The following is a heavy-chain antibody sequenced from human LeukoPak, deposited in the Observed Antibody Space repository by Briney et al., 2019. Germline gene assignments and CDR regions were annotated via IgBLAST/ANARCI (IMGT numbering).Heavy chain of an antibody. V-gene: IGHV4-34*01. CDR3: ARDYDRLWVDY. Sequence: PSETLSLTCAVYGGSFSGYYWSWIRQPPGKGLEWIGEMNHSGSTNYNPSLKSRVTISVDTSKNQFSLKLSSVTAADTAVYYCARDYDRLWVDYWGQGTLVTVSS. CDR2: MNHSGST. CDR1: GGSFSGYY. J-gene: IGHJ4*02. D-gene: IGHD4-17*01.